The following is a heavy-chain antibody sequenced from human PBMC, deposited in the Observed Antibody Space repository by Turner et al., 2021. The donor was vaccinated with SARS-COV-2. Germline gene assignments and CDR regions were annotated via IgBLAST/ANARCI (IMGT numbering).Heavy chain of an antibody. CDR3: AKDVCVASLVGATADY. D-gene: IGHD1-26*01. CDR2: IRGSGSGT. CDR1: GFTFSSYT. J-gene: IGHJ4*01. V-gene: IGHV3-23*01. Sequence: EVQLLESGGGLVQPGVSLRLSCPASGFTFSSYTMTWVRQAPGKGLQWGSAIRGSGSGTYYADSVKGRFTISRDNSKSTLYLQMSSLRAEDTAIYYCAKDVCVASLVGATADYWGQGTLVTVSS.